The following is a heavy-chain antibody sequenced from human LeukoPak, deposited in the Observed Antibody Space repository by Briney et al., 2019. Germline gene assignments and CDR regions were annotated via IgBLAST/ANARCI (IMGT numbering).Heavy chain of an antibody. CDR1: GFTFSNYA. CDR3: ARPQSKWELLSYFDY. CDR2: ISYDGSNK. D-gene: IGHD1-26*01. Sequence: GGSLRLSCAASGFTFSNYAMHWVRQAPGKGLEWVAVISYDGSNKYYTDSVKGRFIISRDNSKNTLYLQMSSLRAEDTSMYYCARPQSKWELLSYFDYWGQGTLATVSS. J-gene: IGHJ4*02. V-gene: IGHV3-30-3*01.